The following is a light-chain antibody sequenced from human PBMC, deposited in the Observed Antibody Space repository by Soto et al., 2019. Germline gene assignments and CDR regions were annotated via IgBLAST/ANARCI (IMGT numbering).Light chain of an antibody. J-gene: IGKJ3*01. Sequence: EIVLTQSPATLSLSPGERATLSCRASQSVIRFLAWYQQKPGQAPRLLIYDTSNRATGIPARFSGSGAGTDFTLTISSLEPEYFAVYYCQQRTSWPPFTFGPGTKVEI. V-gene: IGKV3-11*01. CDR1: QSVIRF. CDR3: QQRTSWPPFT. CDR2: DTS.